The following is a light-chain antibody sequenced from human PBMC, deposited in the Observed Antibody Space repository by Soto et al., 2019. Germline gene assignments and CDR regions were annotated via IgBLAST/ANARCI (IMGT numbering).Light chain of an antibody. J-gene: IGLJ2*01. V-gene: IGLV2-23*02. Sequence: QSALTQPASVSGSPGQSITISCTATSSDFGSYNLVSWYRHHPGKAPKLIIYEVTKRPSGVSNRFSGSKSGNTASLTISGLQAEDGADYFSSSYAGSSTFMLFGGGTKLTVL. CDR2: EVT. CDR1: SSDFGSYNL. CDR3: SSYAGSSTFML.